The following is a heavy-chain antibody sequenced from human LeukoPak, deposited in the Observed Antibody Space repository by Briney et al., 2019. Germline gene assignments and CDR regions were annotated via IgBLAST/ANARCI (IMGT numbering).Heavy chain of an antibody. CDR1: GFTFSTFP. CDR2: ISNDGVNQ. CDR3: ARGAGTMVYYIDV. V-gene: IGHV3-30*16. D-gene: IGHD1-7*01. Sequence: PGRSLRLSCAASGFTFSTFPMHWVLQAPGKGLQWVAVISNDGVNQYYADSAKGRFTISRDNSKNTLFLQMNSLTTEDTAVYYCARGAGTMVYYIDVWGKGTTVTVSS. J-gene: IGHJ6*03.